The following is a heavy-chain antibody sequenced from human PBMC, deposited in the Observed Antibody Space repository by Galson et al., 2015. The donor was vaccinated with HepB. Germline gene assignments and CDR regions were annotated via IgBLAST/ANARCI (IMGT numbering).Heavy chain of an antibody. J-gene: IGHJ5*02. CDR2: ISAYNGNT. Sequence: SVKVSCKASGYTFTSYGISWVRQAPGQGLEWMGWISAYNGNTNYAQKLQGRVTMTTDTSTSTAYMELRSLRSDDTAVYYCARGRATIAARPPTNWFDPWGQGTLVTVSS. D-gene: IGHD6-6*01. V-gene: IGHV1-18*01. CDR1: GYTFTSYG. CDR3: ARGRATIAARPPTNWFDP.